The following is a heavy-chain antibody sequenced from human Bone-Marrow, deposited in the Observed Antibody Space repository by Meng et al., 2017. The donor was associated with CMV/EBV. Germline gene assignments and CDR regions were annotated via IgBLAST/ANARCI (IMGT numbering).Heavy chain of an antibody. Sequence: GSLRLSCTVSGGSISSSSYYWGWIRQPPGKGLEWIGSIYYSGSTYYNPSLKSRVTISVDTSKNQFSLKLSSVTAADTAVYYCATGQGRYSWSGYWDVWGQGTTVTVSS. CDR1: GGSISSSSYY. D-gene: IGHD3-3*01. J-gene: IGHJ6*02. CDR3: ATGQGRYSWSGYWDV. CDR2: IYYSGST. V-gene: IGHV4-39*07.